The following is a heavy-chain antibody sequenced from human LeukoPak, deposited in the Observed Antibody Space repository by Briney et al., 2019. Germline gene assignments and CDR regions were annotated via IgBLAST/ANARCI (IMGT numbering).Heavy chain of an antibody. Sequence: NPSETLSLTCTVSGGSISSSSYYWGWIRQPPGKGLEWIGSIYYSGSTYYNPSLKSRVTISVDTSKNQFSLKLSSVTAADTAVYYCARLDYDSSGPDYWGQGTLVTVSS. J-gene: IGHJ4*02. CDR3: ARLDYDSSGPDY. D-gene: IGHD3-22*01. CDR2: IYYSGST. V-gene: IGHV4-39*01. CDR1: GGSISSSSYY.